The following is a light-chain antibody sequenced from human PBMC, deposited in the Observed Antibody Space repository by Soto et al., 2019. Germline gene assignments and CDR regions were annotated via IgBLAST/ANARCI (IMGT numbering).Light chain of an antibody. CDR3: QQYTNLPPLT. J-gene: IGKJ4*01. CDR1: QSVSSN. V-gene: IGKV3-15*01. Sequence: EIVMTQSQATLSLSPGERATLSCRASQSVSSNLAWYQQKPGQAPRLLIYGASTRATGIPARFSGSGSGTEFTLTISSLQSEDFAVYYCQQYTNLPPLTFGGGTKVESK. CDR2: GAS.